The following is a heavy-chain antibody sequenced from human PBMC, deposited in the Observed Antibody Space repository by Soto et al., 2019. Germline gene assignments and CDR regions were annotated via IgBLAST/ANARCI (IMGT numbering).Heavy chain of an antibody. CDR2: ISGPGGST. CDR1: GFTFSNYA. CDR3: ARDERIAVAGTDN. J-gene: IGHJ4*02. Sequence: EVQLLESGGGLVQPGGSLRLSCAASGFTFSNYAMTWVRQAAGKWLEWVSSISGPGGSTYYADSVQGRFTISRDNSKNTLFLQMNTLRAEDTALYYCARDERIAVAGTDNWGQGILVTVTS. D-gene: IGHD6-19*01. V-gene: IGHV3-23*01.